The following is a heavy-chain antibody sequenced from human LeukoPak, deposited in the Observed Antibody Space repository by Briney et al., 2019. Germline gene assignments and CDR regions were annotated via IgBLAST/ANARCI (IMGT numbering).Heavy chain of an antibody. CDR3: VKGPSSGWYYYFDY. J-gene: IGHJ4*02. D-gene: IGHD6-19*01. V-gene: IGHV3-64D*06. CDR2: ISSNGGST. CDR1: GFTFSNYA. Sequence: GGSLRLSCSASGFTFSNYAMHWVRQAPGKGLEYVSAISSNGGSTYYADSVKGRFTISRDNSKSTLYLQMSSLRAEDTALHYCVKGPSSGWYYYFDYWGQGTLVTVSS.